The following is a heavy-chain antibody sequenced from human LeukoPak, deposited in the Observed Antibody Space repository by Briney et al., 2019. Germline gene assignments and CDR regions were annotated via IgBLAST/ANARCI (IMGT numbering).Heavy chain of an antibody. J-gene: IGHJ4*02. D-gene: IGHD6-19*01. CDR2: IHSSGST. CDR1: GGSINTYY. V-gene: IGHV4-4*07. CDR3: AKGGVSSGWYFEVFDY. Sequence: SETLSLTCSVSGGSINTYYWSCIRQPAGKGLEWIGRIHSSGSTHYNPSLKSRVTMSLDTSKNQFSLKLTSVTAADTAVYYCAKGGVSSGWYFEVFDYWGQGTLVTVSS.